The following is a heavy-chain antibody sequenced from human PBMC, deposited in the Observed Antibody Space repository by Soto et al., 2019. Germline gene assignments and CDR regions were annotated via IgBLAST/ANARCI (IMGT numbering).Heavy chain of an antibody. CDR3: ARAGDIVVVVAGSYSFDP. Sequence: QVQLVQSGAEVKKPGASVKVSCKASGYTFTSYGISWVRQAPGQGLEWMGWISAYNGNTNYAQKLQGRVTMTADTSTSTAYMELRSLRSVDTAVYYCARAGDIVVVVAGSYSFDPWGQGTLLTVSS. CDR2: ISAYNGNT. J-gene: IGHJ5*02. V-gene: IGHV1-18*04. CDR1: GYTFTSYG. D-gene: IGHD2-15*01.